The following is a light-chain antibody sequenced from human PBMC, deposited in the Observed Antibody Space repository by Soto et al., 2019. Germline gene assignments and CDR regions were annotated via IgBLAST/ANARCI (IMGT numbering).Light chain of an antibody. J-gene: IGKJ1*01. CDR1: QSVSSNY. CDR2: SAS. Sequence: EIVLTQSPGTLSLSPGERATLSCRASQSVSSNYLAWYQQRPGKVPRFLTHSASTLQSGVPSRFSATGSGTTFTLTISSLQPEDIATYYCQQLNRFPRTFGQGTKVEV. V-gene: IGKV3D-7*01. CDR3: QQLNRFPRT.